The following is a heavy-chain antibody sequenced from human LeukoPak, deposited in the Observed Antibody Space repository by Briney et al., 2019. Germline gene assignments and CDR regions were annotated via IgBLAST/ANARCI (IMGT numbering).Heavy chain of an antibody. Sequence: PSQTLSLTCTVSGGSISSGSYYWSWIRQPPGKGLEWIGEINHSGSTNYNPSLESRVTISVDTSKNQFSLKLSSVTAADTAVYYCARGRGYNSFDYWGQGTLVTVSS. CDR2: INHSGST. D-gene: IGHD2/OR15-2a*01. CDR1: GGSISSGSYY. V-gene: IGHV4-39*07. CDR3: ARGRGYNSFDY. J-gene: IGHJ4*02.